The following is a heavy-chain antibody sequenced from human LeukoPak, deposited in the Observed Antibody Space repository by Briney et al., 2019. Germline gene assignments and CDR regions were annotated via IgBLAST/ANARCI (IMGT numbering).Heavy chain of an antibody. J-gene: IGHJ4*02. CDR3: ARGQSVGWEIGVCDF. V-gene: IGHV3-33*01. CDR2: IKYDASDE. CDR1: GVSFSGYA. D-gene: IGHD1-26*01. Sequence: GGSLRLSCAVSGVSFSGYAMHWVRQAPGKGLEWVSLIKYDASDEYYADAVKGRFTISRDDSRSTLYLQMNSLRAEDTAVYYCARGQSVGWEIGVCDFWGQGSLVTVAS.